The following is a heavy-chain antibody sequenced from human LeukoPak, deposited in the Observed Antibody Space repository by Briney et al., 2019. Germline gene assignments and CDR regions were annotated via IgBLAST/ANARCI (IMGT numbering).Heavy chain of an antibody. J-gene: IGHJ4*02. CDR1: GGSFSGYY. V-gene: IGHV4-34*01. D-gene: IGHD3-10*01. CDR3: ASHTGYGLGSYLDY. CDR2: INHSGST. Sequence: SETLSLTCAVYGGSFSGYYWSWIRQPPGKGLEWIGEINHSGSTYYNPSLKSRVTISVDTSKNQFSLKLSSVTAADTAVYYCASHTGYGLGSYLDYWGQGTLVTVSS.